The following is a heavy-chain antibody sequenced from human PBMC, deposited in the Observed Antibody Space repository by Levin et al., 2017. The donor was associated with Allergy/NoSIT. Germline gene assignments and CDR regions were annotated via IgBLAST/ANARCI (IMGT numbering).Heavy chain of an antibody. CDR3: ARAMYSTVFDYVAGYYYYGMDV. V-gene: IGHV1-8*01. Sequence: ASVKVSCKASGYTFTSYDINWVRQATGQGLEWMGWMNPNSGNTGYAQKFQGRVTMTRNTSISTAYMELSSLRSEDTAVYYCARAMYSTVFDYVAGYYYYGMDVWGQGTTVTVSS. J-gene: IGHJ6*02. D-gene: IGHD3-16*01. CDR1: GYTFTSYD. CDR2: MNPNSGNT.